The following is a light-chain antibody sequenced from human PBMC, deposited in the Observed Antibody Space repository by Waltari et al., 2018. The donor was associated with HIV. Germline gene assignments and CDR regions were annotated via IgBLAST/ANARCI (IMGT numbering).Light chain of an antibody. J-gene: IGLJ3*02. Sequence: QSVLTQPPSASAAPGQTVTISCSGGRSNIGNNYVSWYQQIPGTAPNLLIYDNDKRPSGIPDRFSGSKSGTSATLDITGLQTGDEADYYCGTWDNSVNVVMFGGGTKLTVL. CDR3: GTWDNSVNVVM. V-gene: IGLV1-51*01. CDR2: DND. CDR1: RSNIGNNY.